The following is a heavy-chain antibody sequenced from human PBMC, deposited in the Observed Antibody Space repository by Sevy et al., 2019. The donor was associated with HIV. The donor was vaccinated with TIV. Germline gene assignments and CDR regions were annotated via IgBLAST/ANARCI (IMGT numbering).Heavy chain of an antibody. CDR3: ARDRGGVKYQLLSYYMDV. Sequence: GGSLRLSCAASGFTFSSYSMNWVRQAPGKGLEWVSSISSSSSYIYYADSVKGRFTISRDNAKNSLYLQMNSLRAEDTAVYYWARDRGGVKYQLLSYYMDVWGKGTTVTVSS. CDR1: GFTFSSYS. D-gene: IGHD2-2*01. CDR2: ISSSSSYI. J-gene: IGHJ6*03. V-gene: IGHV3-21*01.